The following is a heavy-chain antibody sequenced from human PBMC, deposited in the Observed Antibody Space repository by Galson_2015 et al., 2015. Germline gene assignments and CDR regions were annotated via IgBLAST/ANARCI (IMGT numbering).Heavy chain of an antibody. D-gene: IGHD4-17*01. Sequence: TLSLTCAVSGGSISSGGYSWSWIRQPPGKGLEWIGYIYHSGSTYYNPSLKSRVTISVDRSKNQFSLKLSSVTAADTAVYYCARGEPIIHGDYVTAQYYFDYWGQGTLVTVSS. V-gene: IGHV4-30-2*01. CDR1: GGSISSGGYS. CDR2: IYHSGST. CDR3: ARGEPIIHGDYVTAQYYFDY. J-gene: IGHJ4*02.